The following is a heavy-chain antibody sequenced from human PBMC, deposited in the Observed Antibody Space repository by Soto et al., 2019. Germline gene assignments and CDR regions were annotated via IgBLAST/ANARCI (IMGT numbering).Heavy chain of an antibody. D-gene: IGHD2-2*01. CDR3: AREGTSPITAMEGFQH. V-gene: IGHV4-31*03. CDR1: GGSISSGGYY. CDR2: IYYSGST. Sequence: QVQLQESGPGLVKPSQTLSLTCTVSGGSISSGGYYWSWIRQHPGKGLEWIGYIYYSGSTYYNPYLKSRVTISVDTSKNQFSLKLSSVTAADTAVYYCAREGTSPITAMEGFQHWGQGTLVTVSS. J-gene: IGHJ1*01.